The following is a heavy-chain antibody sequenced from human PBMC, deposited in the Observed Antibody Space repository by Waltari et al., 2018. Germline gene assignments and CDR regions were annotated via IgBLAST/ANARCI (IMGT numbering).Heavy chain of an antibody. V-gene: IGHV3-30*02. Sequence: QVQLVESGGGVVQPGESLRLSCTASGFTFTTYGMHWVRQAPGKGLGWLAFIRYNGIDKYYADSVGGRFTISRDISKNAVYLQMNSLRADDTAVYYCGIDVSGPIDYWGQGTLVTVSS. CDR3: GIDVSGPIDY. J-gene: IGHJ4*02. CDR1: GFTFTTYG. CDR2: IRYNGIDK. D-gene: IGHD1-26*01.